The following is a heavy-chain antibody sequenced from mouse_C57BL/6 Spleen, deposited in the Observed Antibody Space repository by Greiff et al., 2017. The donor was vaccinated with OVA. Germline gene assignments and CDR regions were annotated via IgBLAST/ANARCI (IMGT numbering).Heavy chain of an antibody. V-gene: IGHV1-81*01. CDR1: GYTFTSYG. J-gene: IGHJ2*01. Sequence: QVQLQQSGAELVRPGASVKLSCKASGYTFTSYGISWVKQRTGQGLEWIGEINPRSGNTYYNEKFKGKATLTADKSSSTAYMELRSLTSEDSAVYFCARGDDYDRFFDYWGQGTTLTVSS. CDR3: ARGDDYDRFFDY. CDR2: INPRSGNT. D-gene: IGHD2-4*01.